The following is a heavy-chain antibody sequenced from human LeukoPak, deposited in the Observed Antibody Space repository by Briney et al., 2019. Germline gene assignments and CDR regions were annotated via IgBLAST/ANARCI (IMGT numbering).Heavy chain of an antibody. J-gene: IGHJ4*02. CDR1: GFTFDDYG. Sequence: GGSLRLSCAASGFTFDDYGMHWVRQAPGKGLEWVAVISYDGSNKYYADSVKGRFTISRDNSKNTLYLQMNSLRAEDTAVYYCAKRNYWGQGTLVTVSS. CDR2: ISYDGSNK. V-gene: IGHV3-30*18. CDR3: AKRNY.